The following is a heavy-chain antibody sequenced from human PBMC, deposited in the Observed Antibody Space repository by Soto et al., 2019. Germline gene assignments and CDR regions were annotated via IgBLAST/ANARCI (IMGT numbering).Heavy chain of an antibody. CDR3: GREGQQLAQEKYYQFNGMDV. CDR1: GFTFSDYG. D-gene: IGHD6-13*01. V-gene: IGHV1-18*01. Sequence: ASVKVSCKASGFTFSDYGLSWVRQAPGQPLEWMGWISGDNINSKYSQKFQGRLTMTTDTSTATASMELRSLTSDDTAVYYCGREGQQLAQEKYYQFNGMDVWGQGTTVAVSS. CDR2: ISGDNINS. J-gene: IGHJ6*02.